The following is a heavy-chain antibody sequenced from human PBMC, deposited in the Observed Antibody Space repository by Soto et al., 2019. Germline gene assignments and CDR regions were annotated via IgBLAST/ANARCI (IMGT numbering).Heavy chain of an antibody. D-gene: IGHD6-6*01. CDR2: IWYDGSNK. Sequence: GGSLRLSCAASGFTFSSYGMHWVRQAPGKGLEWAAVIWYDGSNKYYADSVKGRFTISRDNSKNTLYLQINSLRAEDTAVYYCARDSFGIEYSSSSEYLQRWGQGSLVTVSS. CDR1: GFTFSSYG. J-gene: IGHJ1*01. CDR3: ARDSFGIEYSSSSEYLQR. V-gene: IGHV3-33*08.